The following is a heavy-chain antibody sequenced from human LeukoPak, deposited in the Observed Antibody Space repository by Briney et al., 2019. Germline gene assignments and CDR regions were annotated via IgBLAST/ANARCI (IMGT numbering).Heavy chain of an antibody. Sequence: GASVKVSCKASGGTFSSYAISWVRQAPGQGLEWMGGIIPIFGTANYAQKFQGRVTITADESTSTAYMELSSLRSEDTAVYYCARGLHRIAAHPEGYWGQGTLVTVSS. CDR3: ARGLHRIAAHPEGY. CDR2: IIPIFGTA. D-gene: IGHD6-6*01. V-gene: IGHV1-69*13. J-gene: IGHJ4*02. CDR1: GGTFSSYA.